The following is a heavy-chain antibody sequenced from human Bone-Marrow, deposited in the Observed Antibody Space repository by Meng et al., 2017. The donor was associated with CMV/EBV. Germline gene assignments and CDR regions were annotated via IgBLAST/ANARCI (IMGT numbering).Heavy chain of an antibody. V-gene: IGHV3-15*01. CDR1: GFTFSNAW. CDR2: IKSKTDGGTT. Sequence: GGSRRPSSLASGFTFSNAWMRWVRQAPGKGLEWVGRIKSKTDGGTTDYAAPVKGRFTISRDDSKNTLYLQMKSLKTEDAAMYYCTTENYQYGMDVWGQGTTVTVSS. CDR3: TTENYQYGMDV. J-gene: IGHJ6*02.